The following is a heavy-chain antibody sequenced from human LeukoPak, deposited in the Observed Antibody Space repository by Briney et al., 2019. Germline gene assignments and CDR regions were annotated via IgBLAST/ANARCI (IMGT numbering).Heavy chain of an antibody. CDR2: IDGSGGTT. CDR1: GLTFTRNA. Sequence: LRLSCAASGLTFTRNAMAWVRQAPGKGLEWVSAIDGSGGTTFYADSVKGRVTISRVQSTNTVYLQMNSLRADDTAVYYCAKAHCSSTSCSRADNWGQGTLVTVSS. CDR3: AKAHCSSTSCSRADN. D-gene: IGHD2-2*01. J-gene: IGHJ4*02. V-gene: IGHV3-23*01.